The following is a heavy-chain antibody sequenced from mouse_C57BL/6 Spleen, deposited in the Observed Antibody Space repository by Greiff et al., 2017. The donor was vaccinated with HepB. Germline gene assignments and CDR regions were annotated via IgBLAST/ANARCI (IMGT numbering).Heavy chain of an antibody. V-gene: IGHV5-16*01. CDR1: GFTFSDYY. D-gene: IGHD2-3*01. J-gene: IGHJ2*01. CDR2: INYDGSST. Sequence: DVQLVESEGGLVQPGSSMKLSCTASGFTFSDYYMAWVRQVPEKGLEWVANINYDGSSTYYLDSLKSRFIISRDNAKNILYLQMSSLKSEDTATYYCARVDGYYEDYWGQGTTLTVSS. CDR3: ARVDGYYEDY.